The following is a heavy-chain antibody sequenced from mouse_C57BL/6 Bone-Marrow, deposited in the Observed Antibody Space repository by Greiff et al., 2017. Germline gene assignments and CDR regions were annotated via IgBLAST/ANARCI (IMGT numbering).Heavy chain of an antibody. CDR1: GYTFTDYY. CDR2: IFPGSGST. J-gene: IGHJ4*01. V-gene: IGHV1-75*01. CDR3: ARSERWLLRFRAMDY. Sequence: VQLQQSGPELVKPGASVKISCKASGYTFTDYYINWVKQRPGQGLEWIGWIFPGSGSTYYNEKFKGKATLTVDKSSSTAYMLLSSLTSEDSAVYFCARSERWLLRFRAMDYWGQGTSVTVSS. D-gene: IGHD2-3*01.